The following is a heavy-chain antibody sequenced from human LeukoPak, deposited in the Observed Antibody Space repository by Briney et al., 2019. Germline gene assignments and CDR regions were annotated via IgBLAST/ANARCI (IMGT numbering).Heavy chain of an antibody. CDR2: IWYDGSNE. CDR3: ARGRYTSSPYFDY. CDR1: GFTFSSYD. J-gene: IGHJ4*02. Sequence: PGGSLRLSCAASGFTFSSYDLHWVRQAPGKGLEWVAVIWYDGSNEYYADSVKGRFTISRDNSKNTLYLQMNSLRVDDTAAYYCARGRYTSSPYFDYWGQGALVTVSS. V-gene: IGHV3-33*01. D-gene: IGHD6-6*01.